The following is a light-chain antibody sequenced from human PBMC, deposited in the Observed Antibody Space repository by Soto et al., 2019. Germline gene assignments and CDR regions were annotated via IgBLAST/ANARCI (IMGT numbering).Light chain of an antibody. V-gene: IGKV3-11*01. Sequence: EIVLTQSPATLSLSPGETATLSCRASQSVRNYLAWYQQKPGQAPRLLIYDASNRATGIPARFSGTGSETDFTLTISSLEPEDFAIYYCQQSYSTPPTFGQGTKVDIK. CDR1: QSVRNY. J-gene: IGKJ1*01. CDR3: QQSYSTPPT. CDR2: DAS.